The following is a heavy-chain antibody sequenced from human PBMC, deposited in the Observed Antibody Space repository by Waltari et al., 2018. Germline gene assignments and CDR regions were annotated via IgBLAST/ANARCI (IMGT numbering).Heavy chain of an antibody. CDR2: VLGSGRT. V-gene: IGHV4-4*02. D-gene: IGHD2-15*01. J-gene: IGHJ4*02. CDR1: AASLNYW. Sequence: QLQLQESGPGLVQPSGTLSITRALPAASLNYWWSWVRQPPGKGLEWIGQVLGSGRTNYNPSFASRVTISLDTSTHQFALKMTSATAADTALYYCARDRGRGLYLDTWGQGILVTVSP. CDR3: ARDRGRGLYLDT.